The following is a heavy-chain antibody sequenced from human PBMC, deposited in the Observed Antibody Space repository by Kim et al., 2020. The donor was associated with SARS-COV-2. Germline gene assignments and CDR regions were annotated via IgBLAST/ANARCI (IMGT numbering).Heavy chain of an antibody. CDR3: AKGVKKYAMDV. Sequence: GESLRLSCVGSGFSFRTYGIYWVRQAPGKGLEWVALISYDGSNQYYGDSVKGRFTISRDDSKSTVYLQMNSLRAEDTAVYHCAKGVKKYAMDVWGQGTTVTVSS. CDR1: GFSFRTYG. CDR2: ISYDGSNQ. J-gene: IGHJ6*02. V-gene: IGHV3-30*18.